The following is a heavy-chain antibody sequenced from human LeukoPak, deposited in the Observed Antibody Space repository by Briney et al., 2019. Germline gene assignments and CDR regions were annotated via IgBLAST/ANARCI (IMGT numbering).Heavy chain of an antibody. V-gene: IGHV3-48*01. CDR3: ARDPIVVVPAAIQYYFDY. J-gene: IGHJ4*02. D-gene: IGHD2-2*01. CDR1: GITLSSYS. Sequence: GGSLRLSCAASGITLSSYSMNWVRQAPGKGLEWVSYISISSSTIYYGDSVKGRFTISRDNSKNTLYLQMNSLRAEDTAVYYCARDPIVVVPAAIQYYFDYWGQGTLVTVSS. CDR2: ISISSSTI.